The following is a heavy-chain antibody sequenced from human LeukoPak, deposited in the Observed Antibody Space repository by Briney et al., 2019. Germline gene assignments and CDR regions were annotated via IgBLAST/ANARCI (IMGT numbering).Heavy chain of an antibody. Sequence: GGSLRLSCAASGFTFSSYAMSWVRQAPGKGLEWVSAISGSGGSTYYADSVKGRFTISRDNSKNTLYLQMNSLRAEDTAVYYCAKDLYYYGSGSSHYWGQGTLVTVSS. V-gene: IGHV3-23*01. D-gene: IGHD3-10*01. J-gene: IGHJ4*02. CDR3: AKDLYYYGSGSSHY. CDR2: ISGSGGST. CDR1: GFTFSSYA.